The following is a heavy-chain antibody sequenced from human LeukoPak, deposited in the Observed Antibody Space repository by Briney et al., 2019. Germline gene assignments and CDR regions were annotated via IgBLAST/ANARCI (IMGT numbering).Heavy chain of an antibody. Sequence: SETLSLTCTVSGDSVSSGSYYWSWIRQPPGKGLEWIGYIYYSGSTNYNPSLKSRVTISVDTSKSQFSLKLSSVTAADTAVYYCARENFGIAATIDYWGQGTLVTVSS. D-gene: IGHD6-25*01. CDR2: IYYSGST. J-gene: IGHJ4*02. CDR1: GDSVSSGSYY. V-gene: IGHV4-61*01. CDR3: ARENFGIAATIDY.